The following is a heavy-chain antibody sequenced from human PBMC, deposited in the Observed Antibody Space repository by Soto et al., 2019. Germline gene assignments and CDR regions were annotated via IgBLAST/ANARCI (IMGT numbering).Heavy chain of an antibody. D-gene: IGHD6-13*01. Sequence: PSETLSLTCTVSGGSISHSPYYWGWIRQPPGKGLEWIGSVYYSGSTYYNPSLKSRVTISVDTSKNQFSLKLSSVTAADTAVYYCARDPGGRAAAGSSVDVWGQGTTVTVSS. J-gene: IGHJ6*02. CDR1: GGSISHSPYY. V-gene: IGHV4-39*07. CDR3: ARDPGGRAAAGSSVDV. CDR2: VYYSGST.